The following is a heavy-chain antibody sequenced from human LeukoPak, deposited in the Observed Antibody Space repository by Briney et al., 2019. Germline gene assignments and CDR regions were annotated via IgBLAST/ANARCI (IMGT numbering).Heavy chain of an antibody. CDR3: ARGVTETTTGLTKFDP. CDR1: GYTFTAYH. J-gene: IGHJ5*02. D-gene: IGHD1-1*01. Sequence: GASVKVSRKASGYTFTAYHIHWVRQAPGQGLEWVGWVNPNSGDTHYAQSFQGRVTMTRDTSISTVYMDMSRLTSDDAAAYYCARGVTETTTGLTKFDPWGQGTLVTVSS. V-gene: IGHV1-2*02. CDR2: VNPNSGDT.